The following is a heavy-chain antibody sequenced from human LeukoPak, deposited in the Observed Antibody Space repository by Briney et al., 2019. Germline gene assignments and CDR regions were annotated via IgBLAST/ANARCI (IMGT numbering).Heavy chain of an antibody. CDR3: ARDRGVDYYYYGMDV. Sequence: GGSLRLSCAASGFTFSSYEMNWVRQAPGKGLEWDSDISSSGSTIYYADSVKGRFTISRDNAKNSLYLQMNSLRAEDTAVYYCARDRGVDYYYYGMDVRGQGTTVTVSS. CDR2: ISSSGSTI. V-gene: IGHV3-48*03. CDR1: GFTFSSYE. J-gene: IGHJ6*02. D-gene: IGHD3-10*01.